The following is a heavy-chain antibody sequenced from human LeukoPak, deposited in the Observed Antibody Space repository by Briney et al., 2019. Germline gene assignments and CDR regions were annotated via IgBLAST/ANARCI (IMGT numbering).Heavy chain of an antibody. J-gene: IGHJ6*02. CDR3: ARERGRGGYDSRYYYYGMDV. CDR1: GGTFSSYA. D-gene: IGHD5-12*01. Sequence: SVKVSCRASGGTFSSYAISWVRQAPGQGLEWMGGIIPIFGTANYAQKFQGRVTITADESTSTAYMELSSLRSEDTAVYYCARERGRGGYDSRYYYYGMDVWGQGTTVIVSS. CDR2: IIPIFGTA. V-gene: IGHV1-69*13.